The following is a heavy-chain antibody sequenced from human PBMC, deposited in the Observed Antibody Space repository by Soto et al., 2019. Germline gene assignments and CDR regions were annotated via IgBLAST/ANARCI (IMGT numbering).Heavy chain of an antibody. J-gene: IGHJ3*02. Sequence: QVQLVESGGGVVQPGRSLRLSCAASGFTFSSYGMHWVRQAPGKGLEWVAVISYDGSNKYYADSVKGRFTISRDNSKNTLYLQMNSLRAEDTAVYYCAKELGDDENNAFDIWGQGTMVTVSS. CDR2: ISYDGSNK. CDR1: GFTFSSYG. D-gene: IGHD4-17*01. V-gene: IGHV3-30*18. CDR3: AKELGDDENNAFDI.